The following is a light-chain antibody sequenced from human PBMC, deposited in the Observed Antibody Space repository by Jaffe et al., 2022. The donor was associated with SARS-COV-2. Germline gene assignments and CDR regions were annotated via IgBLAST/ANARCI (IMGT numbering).Light chain of an antibody. CDR3: QSTDSSGIVV. CDR2: KDS. J-gene: IGLJ2*01. V-gene: IGLV3-25*03. Sequence: SYELTQPPSMSVSPGQTARITCSADELPKKHSYWYQQKSGQAPILVIYKDSERPSGIPERFSGSSSGTTLTLTISGVQAEDEADYFCQSTDSSGIVVFGGGTKLTVL. CDR1: ELPKKH.